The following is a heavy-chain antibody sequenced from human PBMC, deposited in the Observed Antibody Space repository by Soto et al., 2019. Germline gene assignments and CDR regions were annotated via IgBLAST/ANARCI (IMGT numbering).Heavy chain of an antibody. CDR3: ARDSWGSGYYFELNYFYCMDV. CDR2: ISAYNGNT. V-gene: IGHV1-18*01. CDR1: GYTFTSYG. J-gene: IGHJ6*02. Sequence: ASVKVSCKASGYTFTSYGISWVQQAPGKGLEWMGWISAYNGNTNYAQKLQGRVTMTTDTSTSTAYMELRSLRSDDTAVYYFARDSWGSGYYFELNYFYCMDVWVPGTTVTVSS. D-gene: IGHD3-22*01.